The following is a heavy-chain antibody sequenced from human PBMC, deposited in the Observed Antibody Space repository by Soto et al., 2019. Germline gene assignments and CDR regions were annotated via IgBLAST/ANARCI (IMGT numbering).Heavy chain of an antibody. CDR2: IYYSGST. D-gene: IGHD3-16*02. J-gene: IGHJ6*03. CDR1: GGSISSYY. Sequence: SETLSLTCTVSGGSISSYYWSWIRQPPGKGLEWIGYIYYSGSTNYNPSLKSRVTISVDTSKNQFSLKLSSVTAADTAVYYCARGRGDYDYIWGSYRAYYYYMDVWGKGTTVTVSS. CDR3: ARGRGDYDYIWGSYRAYYYYMDV. V-gene: IGHV4-59*01.